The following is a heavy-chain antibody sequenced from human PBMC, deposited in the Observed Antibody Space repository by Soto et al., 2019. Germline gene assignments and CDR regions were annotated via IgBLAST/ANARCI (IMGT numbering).Heavy chain of an antibody. CDR1: GGSISSSSYY. V-gene: IGHV4-39*01. CDR2: IYYSGST. CDR3: VASMVRGVILAFDI. J-gene: IGHJ3*02. Sequence: PSETLSLTCTVSGGSISSSSYYWGWIRQPPGKGLEWIGSIYYSGSTYYNPSLKSRVTISVDTSKNQFSLNLSSVTAADTAVYYCVASMVRGVILAFDIWGQGTMVTVSS. D-gene: IGHD3-10*01.